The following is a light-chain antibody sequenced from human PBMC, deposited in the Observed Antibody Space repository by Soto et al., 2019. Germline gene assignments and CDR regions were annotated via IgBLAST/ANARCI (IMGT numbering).Light chain of an antibody. V-gene: IGLV1-44*01. Sequence: QSVLTQPPSASGTPVQRVTISCSGSSSNIGSNTVNWYHQLPGTAPKLLIESNNQRPSGVPDRFSGSKSGTSASLAISGLQSEDEADYYCAAWDDSLNGYVFGTGTTLTVL. J-gene: IGLJ1*01. CDR3: AAWDDSLNGYV. CDR1: SSNIGSNT. CDR2: SNN.